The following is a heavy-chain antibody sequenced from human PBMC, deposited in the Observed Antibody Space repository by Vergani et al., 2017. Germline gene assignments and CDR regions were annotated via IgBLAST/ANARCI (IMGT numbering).Heavy chain of an antibody. CDR1: GGSISSSNW. V-gene: IGHV4-4*02. Sequence: QVQLQESAPGLVKPSGTLSLTSAVSGGSISSSNWWSWVRQPPGKGLEWIGEIYHSGSTNYNPSLKSRVTISVDKSKIQFSLKLGFVTAADTSVYYWARDSEVGAIIYWGQGTLVTVSS. CDR3: ARDSEVGAIIY. CDR2: IYHSGST. D-gene: IGHD1-26*01. J-gene: IGHJ4*02.